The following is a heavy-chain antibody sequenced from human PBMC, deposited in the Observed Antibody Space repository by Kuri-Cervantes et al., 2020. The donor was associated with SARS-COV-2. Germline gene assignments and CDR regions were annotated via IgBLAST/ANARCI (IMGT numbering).Heavy chain of an antibody. Sequence: ASVKVSCKASGYTFTTFTITWVRQAPGQGLEWMGWINTKTGDPTYARDFTARFVFSLDTSVNAAYLQINNLTAEDTALYYCARGPLKWELLDNWGQGALVTVSS. V-gene: IGHV7-4-1*02. CDR1: GYTFTTFT. J-gene: IGHJ4*02. CDR2: INTKTGDP. D-gene: IGHD1-26*01. CDR3: ARGPLKWELLDN.